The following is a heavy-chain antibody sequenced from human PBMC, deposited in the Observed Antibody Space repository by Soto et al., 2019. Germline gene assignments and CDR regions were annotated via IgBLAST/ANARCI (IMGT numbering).Heavy chain of an antibody. J-gene: IGHJ4*02. V-gene: IGHV3-48*01. CDR2: ISSSSSTI. CDR3: ARDRGVREFDY. Sequence: EVQLVESGGGLVQPGGSLRLSCAAPGFTFSSYSMNWVRQAPGKGLEWVSYISSSSSTIYYADSVKGRFTISRDNAKNSLYLQMNSLRAEDTAVYYCARDRGVREFDYWGQGTLVTVSS. CDR1: GFTFSSYS. D-gene: IGHD3-10*01.